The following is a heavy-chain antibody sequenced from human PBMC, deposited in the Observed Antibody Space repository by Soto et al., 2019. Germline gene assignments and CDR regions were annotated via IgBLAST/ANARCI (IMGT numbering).Heavy chain of an antibody. CDR2: IIPIFGTA. CDR1: GGTFSSYA. D-gene: IGHD2-2*01. V-gene: IGHV1-69*12. CDR3: ARGRYCISTSCPFDP. J-gene: IGHJ5*02. Sequence: QVQLVQSGAEVKKPGSSVKVSCKASGGTFSSYAISWVRQAPGQGLEWMGGIIPIFGTANYAQKFQGRVTNTADESTSKAYMELSSLRSKYPAVYYCARGRYCISTSCPFDPWGQGTLVTVSS.